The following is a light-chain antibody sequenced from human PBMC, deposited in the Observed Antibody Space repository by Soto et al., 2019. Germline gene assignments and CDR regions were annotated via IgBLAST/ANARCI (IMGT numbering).Light chain of an antibody. CDR1: QSVSSSY. V-gene: IGKV3-20*01. CDR2: GAS. Sequence: ESVLTQSPGTLSLSPGERATLSCRASQSVSSSYLAWYQQKPGQAPRLLIYGASSRATGIPDRFSGSGSGTDFTLTISRLEPEDFAVYYCQQYGSSRTFGQGPKVDIK. J-gene: IGKJ1*01. CDR3: QQYGSSRT.